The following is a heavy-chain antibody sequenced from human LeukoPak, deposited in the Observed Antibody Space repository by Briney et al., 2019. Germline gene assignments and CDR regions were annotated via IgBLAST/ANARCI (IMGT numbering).Heavy chain of an antibody. V-gene: IGHV4-34*01. CDR2: INHSGST. CDR1: GGSFRGYY. D-gene: IGHD6-13*01. Sequence: PSETLSLTCAVYGGSFRGYYWSWIRQPPGKGLEWIGEINHSGSTNYNPSLKSRVNISVDTSKNQFSLELSSVTAADTAVYYWARGKRGYSSSWYDYWGQGTLVTVSS. J-gene: IGHJ4*02. CDR3: ARGKRGYSSSWYDY.